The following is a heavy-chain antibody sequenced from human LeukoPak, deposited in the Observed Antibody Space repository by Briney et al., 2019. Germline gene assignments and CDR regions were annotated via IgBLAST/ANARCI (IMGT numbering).Heavy chain of an antibody. CDR2: IYYSGST. CDR3: ARLLTTVTTNWFDP. V-gene: IGHV4-39*01. D-gene: IGHD4-17*01. CDR1: GFTFSDYY. Sequence: LRLSCAASGFTFSDYYMSWIRQAPGKGLEWIGSIYYSGSTYYNPSLKSRVTISVDTSKNQFSLKLSSVTAADTAVYYCARLLTTVTTNWFDPWGQGTLVTVSS. J-gene: IGHJ5*02.